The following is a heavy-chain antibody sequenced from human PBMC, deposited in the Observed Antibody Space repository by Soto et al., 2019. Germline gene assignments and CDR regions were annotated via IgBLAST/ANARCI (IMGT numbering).Heavy chain of an antibody. J-gene: IGHJ5*02. CDR3: ARAGAGNWFDP. CDR1: GGSISSGGYY. CDR2: IYYSGRT. Sequence: QVQLQESGPGLVKPSQTLSLTCTVSGGSISSGGYYWSWIRQHPGKGLEWIGYIYYSGRTYHNPSLKSRSTISVDTSKNQFSLKLSSVTAADTAVYYCARAGAGNWFDPWGQGTLVTVSS. V-gene: IGHV4-31*03.